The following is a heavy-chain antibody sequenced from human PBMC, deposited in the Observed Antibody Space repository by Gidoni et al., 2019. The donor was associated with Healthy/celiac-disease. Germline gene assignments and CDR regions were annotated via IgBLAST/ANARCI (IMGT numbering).Heavy chain of an antibody. Sequence: EVQLVESGGGWVQPGGSLRLSCAASGFTVSSNYMSWVRQAPGKGLEWVSVIYSGGSTYYADSVKGRFTISRDNSKNTLYLQMNSLRAEDTAVYYCARSIVVVTAIEFFDYWGQGTLVTVSS. V-gene: IGHV3-66*01. J-gene: IGHJ4*02. D-gene: IGHD2-21*02. CDR2: IYSGGST. CDR3: ARSIVVVTAIEFFDY. CDR1: GFTVSSNY.